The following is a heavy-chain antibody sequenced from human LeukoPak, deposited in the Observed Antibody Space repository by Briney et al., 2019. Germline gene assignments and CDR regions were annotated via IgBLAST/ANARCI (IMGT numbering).Heavy chain of an antibody. Sequence: ASVKVSCKASGYTFTSYAMHWVRQAPGQRLEWMGWINAGNGNTKYSQKFQGRVTITRDTSASTAYMELSSLRSEDTAVYYCARAPPYVGWFDPWGQGTLVTVSS. V-gene: IGHV1-3*01. J-gene: IGHJ5*02. CDR1: GYTFTSYA. CDR3: ARAPPYVGWFDP. CDR2: INAGNGNT. D-gene: IGHD3-16*01.